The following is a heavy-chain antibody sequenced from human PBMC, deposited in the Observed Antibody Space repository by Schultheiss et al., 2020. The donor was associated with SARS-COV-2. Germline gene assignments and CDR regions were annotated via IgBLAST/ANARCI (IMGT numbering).Heavy chain of an antibody. CDR1: GFTFSSYG. Sequence: GGSLRLSCAASGFTFSSYGMHWVRQAPGKGLEWVAAISHAGTNKYYADSVKGRFTISRDDSKNTLYLQMNSLRVEDTAVYFCARVGSGSRLFYIDSWGQGTLVTVSS. D-gene: IGHD3-3*01. CDR3: ARVGSGSRLFYIDS. CDR2: ISHAGTNK. V-gene: IGHV3-30*12. J-gene: IGHJ4*02.